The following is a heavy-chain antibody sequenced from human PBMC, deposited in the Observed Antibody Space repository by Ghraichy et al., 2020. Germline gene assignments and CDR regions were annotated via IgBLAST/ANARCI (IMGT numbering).Heavy chain of an antibody. CDR2: IQPTGVT. Sequence: ASVKVSCKASGDTFTTHFMHWVRQAPGEGLEWMGVIQPTGVTSFADKFQGRLIMTRDTSTGSVYMELRRLTSDDTAIYYCARDTLGFAENEGYFVHWGQGTLITVST. V-gene: IGHV1-46*01. D-gene: IGHD3-10*01. J-gene: IGHJ4*01. CDR3: ARDTLGFAENEGYFVH. CDR1: GDTFTTHF.